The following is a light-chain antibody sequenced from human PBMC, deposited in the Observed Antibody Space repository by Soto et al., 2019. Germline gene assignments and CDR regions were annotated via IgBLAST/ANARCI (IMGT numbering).Light chain of an antibody. CDR3: QQYGVSSWT. CDR2: GAS. CDR1: QSVSNNY. J-gene: IGKJ1*01. V-gene: IGKV3-20*01. Sequence: EIVLTQSPGTVSLSQGERATLSCRASQSVSNNYLAWYQQKPGQAPRLLIYGASNRATGIPDRFSGSGSGTDFTLTVSRLEPEDFAVYYCQQYGVSSWTFGQRTKVDI.